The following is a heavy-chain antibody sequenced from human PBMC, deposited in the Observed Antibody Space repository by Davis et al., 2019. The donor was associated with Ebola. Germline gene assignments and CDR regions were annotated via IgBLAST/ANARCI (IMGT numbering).Heavy chain of an antibody. Sequence: PGGSLRLSCAASGFRFSNYWMNWVRQAPGKGLEWVSSISSSSSYIYYADSVKGRFTISRDNAKNSLYLQMNSLRAEDTAVYYCAREGGYYDSSGYLLDYWGQGTLVTVSS. V-gene: IGHV3-21*01. J-gene: IGHJ4*02. CDR1: GFRFSNYW. CDR3: AREGGYYDSSGYLLDY. CDR2: ISSSSSYI. D-gene: IGHD3-22*01.